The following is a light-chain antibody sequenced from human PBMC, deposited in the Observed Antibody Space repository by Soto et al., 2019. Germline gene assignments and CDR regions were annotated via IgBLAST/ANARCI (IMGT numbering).Light chain of an antibody. V-gene: IGKV3-15*01. CDR2: GAS. CDR3: QQYNTWPPFT. CDR1: QSVSSN. J-gene: IGKJ3*01. Sequence: EIVMTQSPATLSVPLGERATVSCRASQSVSSNLPWYQQKPGQAPRLLIYGASTRATGIPARFSGSGSWTEFTLTISSLQSEDFAVYYCQQYNTWPPFTVGPGTKVDI.